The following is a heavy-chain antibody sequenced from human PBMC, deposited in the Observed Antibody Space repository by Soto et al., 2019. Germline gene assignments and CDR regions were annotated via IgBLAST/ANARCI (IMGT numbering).Heavy chain of an antibody. V-gene: IGHV1-8*01. CDR2: MNPNSGNT. Sequence: ASVKVSCKASGYTFTSYDISWVRQATGQGLEWMGWMNPNSGNTGYAQKFQGRVTMTRNTSISTAYMELSSLRSEDTAVYYCARGDGGYRYWYYYSGMDVWGQGTTVTVSS. CDR1: GYTFTSYD. J-gene: IGHJ6*02. D-gene: IGHD5-18*01. CDR3: ARGDGGYRYWYYYSGMDV.